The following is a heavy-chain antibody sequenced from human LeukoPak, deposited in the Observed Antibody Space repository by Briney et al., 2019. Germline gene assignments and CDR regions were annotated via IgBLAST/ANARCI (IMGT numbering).Heavy chain of an antibody. J-gene: IGHJ3*02. D-gene: IGHD4-17*01. CDR2: IYHSGST. CDR1: GGSISSSNW. V-gene: IGHV4-4*02. CDR3: ARGPLGTYGDYGSDDAFDI. Sequence: SGTLSLTCAVSGGSISSSNWWSWVRQPPGKGQEWIGEIYHSGSTNYNPSLKSRVTISVDKSKNQFSLKLSSVTAADTAVYYCARGPLGTYGDYGSDDAFDIWGQGTMVTVSS.